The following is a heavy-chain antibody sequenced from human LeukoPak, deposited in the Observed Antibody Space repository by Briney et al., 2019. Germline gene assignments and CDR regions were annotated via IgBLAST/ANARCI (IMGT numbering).Heavy chain of an antibody. Sequence: GESLRLSCAASGFTFTTYWMTWVRQAPGKGLEWVANINQDGTEKYYVDSVKGRFTISRDNAKNSLYLQMNSLRAEDTAVYYCARDAKSTTIFGEVPNETTYYYYYYMDVWGKGTTVTVSS. CDR3: ARDAKSTTIFGEVPNETTYYYYYYMDV. CDR2: INQDGTEK. J-gene: IGHJ6*03. V-gene: IGHV3-7*01. CDR1: GFTFTTYW. D-gene: IGHD3-3*01.